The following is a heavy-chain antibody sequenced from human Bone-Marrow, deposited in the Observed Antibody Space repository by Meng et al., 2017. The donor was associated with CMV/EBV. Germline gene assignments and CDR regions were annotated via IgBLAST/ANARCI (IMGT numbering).Heavy chain of an antibody. Sequence: GGSLRLSCAASGFTFSSYEMNWVRQAPGKGLEWVSYISSSGSTIYYADSVKGRFTISRDNAKNSLYLQMNSLRAEDTGINYCANDRNSVYVVWGGLDDYWGQGMLVTVSS. CDR2: ISSSGSTI. CDR3: ANDRNSVYVVWGGLDDY. CDR1: GFTFSSYE. J-gene: IGHJ4*02. D-gene: IGHD5/OR15-5a*01. V-gene: IGHV3-48*03.